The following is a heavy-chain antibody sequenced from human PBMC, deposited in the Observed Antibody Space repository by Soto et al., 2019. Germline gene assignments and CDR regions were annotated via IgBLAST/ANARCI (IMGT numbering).Heavy chain of an antibody. V-gene: IGHV4-59*08. Sequence: SETLSLTCTVSGGSISSYYWSWIRQPPGKGLEWIGYIYYSGSTNYNPSLKSRVTISVDTSKNQFSLKLSSVTAADTAVYYCARTHRDPTYQYYFDYWGQGTLDPVSS. D-gene: IGHD3-16*01. J-gene: IGHJ4*02. CDR1: GGSISSYY. CDR2: IYYSGST. CDR3: ARTHRDPTYQYYFDY.